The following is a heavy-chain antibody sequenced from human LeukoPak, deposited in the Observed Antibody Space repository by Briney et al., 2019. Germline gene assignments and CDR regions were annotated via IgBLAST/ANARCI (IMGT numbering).Heavy chain of an antibody. CDR3: ARCTSATVTIDY. J-gene: IGHJ4*02. V-gene: IGHV4-59*08. CDR1: GGSISSYY. CDR2: IYYSGSN. Sequence: PSETLSLTCPVSGGSISSYYWSWIRQPPGKGLEWIGYIYYSGSNNYNPSLKSRVTISVDTSKNQCSLKLNSVTAADTAVYYCARCTSATVTIDYWGQGTLVTVSS. D-gene: IGHD4-17*01.